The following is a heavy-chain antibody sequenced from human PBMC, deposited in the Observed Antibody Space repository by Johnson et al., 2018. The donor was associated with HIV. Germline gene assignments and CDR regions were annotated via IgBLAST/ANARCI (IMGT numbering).Heavy chain of an antibody. J-gene: IGHJ3*02. V-gene: IGHV3-66*01. CDR1: GITVSSSY. D-gene: IGHD6-6*01. CDR2: IYSGGNT. Sequence: VQLVESGGGLVQPGGSLRLSCAASGITVSSSYMSWVRQAPGQGLEWVSVIYSGGNTYYADSVRGRFTISRDNSKNTLYLQMNSLRAEDTAVDYCAKAQQLVPGGDAFDIWGQGTMVTVSS. CDR3: AKAQQLVPGGDAFDI.